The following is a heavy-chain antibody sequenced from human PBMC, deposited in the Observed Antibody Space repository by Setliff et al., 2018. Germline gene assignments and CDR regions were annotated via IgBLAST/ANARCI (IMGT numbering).Heavy chain of an antibody. Sequence: GGSLRLSCAASGLSLSTSAMHWVRQAPGKELEYVSAISSDGSRTYYGDSVKGRFTISRDNSRNTLYLQMNSLGPEDTAVYYCARDRLGNSGWFDFDFWGQGTLVTVSS. D-gene: IGHD6-19*01. CDR3: ARDRLGNSGWFDFDF. CDR1: GLSLSTSA. J-gene: IGHJ4*02. CDR2: ISSDGSRT. V-gene: IGHV3-64*02.